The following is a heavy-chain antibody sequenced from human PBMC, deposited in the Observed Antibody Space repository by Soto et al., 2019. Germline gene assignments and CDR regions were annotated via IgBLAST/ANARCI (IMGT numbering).Heavy chain of an antibody. J-gene: IGHJ6*02. D-gene: IGHD3-3*01. CDR3: ARDKYYDFWSGYFIPYYYGMDV. CDR2: ISSSGSTI. V-gene: IGHV3-11*01. CDR1: GFTFSDYY. Sequence: GGSLRLSCAASGFTFSDYYMSWIRQAPGKGLEWVSYISSSGSTIYYADSVKGRFTISRDNAKNSLYLQMNSLRAEDTAVYYCARDKYYDFWSGYFIPYYYGMDVWGQGTTVTVSS.